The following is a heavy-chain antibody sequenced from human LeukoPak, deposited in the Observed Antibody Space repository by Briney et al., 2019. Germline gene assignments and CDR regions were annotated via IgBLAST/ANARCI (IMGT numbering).Heavy chain of an antibody. CDR2: INAGNGNT. D-gene: IGHD2-2*01. J-gene: IGHJ3*02. CDR1: GYTFTSYA. Sequence: GASVKVSCKASGYTFTSYAMHWVRQAPGQRLEWMGWINAGNGNTKYSQKFQGRVTITRDTSASTAYMELSSLRSEDTAVYYCARTRVVVVPAVGSAFDIWGQGTMVTVSS. V-gene: IGHV1-3*01. CDR3: ARTRVVVVPAVGSAFDI.